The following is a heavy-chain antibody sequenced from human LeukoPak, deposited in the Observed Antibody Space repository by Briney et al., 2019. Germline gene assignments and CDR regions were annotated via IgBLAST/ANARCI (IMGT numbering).Heavy chain of an antibody. V-gene: IGHV4-59*11. J-gene: IGHJ6*02. Sequence: TSETLSLTCTVSGGSISGHYWTWIRQPPGKGLEWIGQIHYSGRPDYSPSLKSRVTISVDTSKNQLSLKVTSVTGADTAVYYCARFGVDYDMDVWGQGTTVTVSS. CDR3: ARFGVDYDMDV. D-gene: IGHD3-16*01. CDR2: IHYSGRP. CDR1: GGSISGHY.